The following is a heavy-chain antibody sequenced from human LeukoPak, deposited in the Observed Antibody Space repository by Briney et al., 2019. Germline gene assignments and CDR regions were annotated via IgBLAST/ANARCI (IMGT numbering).Heavy chain of an antibody. Sequence: GGSLRLSCAASGFIFSSYAMSWVRQAPGKGLVWVSRINTVGSSTSYADSVKGRFTISRDNAKNTLYLQMNSLRAEDTAVYYCATQYSSSWYPRSDAFDIWGQGTMVTVSS. V-gene: IGHV3-74*01. CDR3: ATQYSSSWYPRSDAFDI. D-gene: IGHD6-13*01. CDR2: INTVGSST. J-gene: IGHJ3*02. CDR1: GFIFSSYA.